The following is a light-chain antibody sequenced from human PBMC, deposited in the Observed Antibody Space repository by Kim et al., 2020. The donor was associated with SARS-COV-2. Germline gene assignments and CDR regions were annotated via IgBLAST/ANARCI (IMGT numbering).Light chain of an antibody. V-gene: IGKV3-20*01. CDR1: QSIGSSY. Sequence: DIVLTQSPGTLSLSPGERATLSCRASQSIGSSYLAWYQQKPGQAPRLLIYDASNRATDIPDRFSGSGSGTDFTLTISRLEPEDYAVYFCQQYGGSPLTFGGGTKVDIK. CDR2: DAS. J-gene: IGKJ4*01. CDR3: QQYGGSPLT.